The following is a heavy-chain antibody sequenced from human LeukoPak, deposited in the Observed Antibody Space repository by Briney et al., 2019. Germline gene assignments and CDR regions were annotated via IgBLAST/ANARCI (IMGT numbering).Heavy chain of an antibody. D-gene: IGHD3-22*01. Sequence: PSETLSLTCTVSGGSISSGPYYWGWIRQPPGKVLEWIGNIYYGENTYYNPSLKSRVTISIDTSKNQFYLKLSSLTAADAAVYYCARRDDSSGYHKIFDYWGPGTLVTVSS. V-gene: IGHV4-39*01. J-gene: IGHJ4*02. CDR1: GGSISSGPYY. CDR3: ARRDDSSGYHKIFDY. CDR2: IYYGENT.